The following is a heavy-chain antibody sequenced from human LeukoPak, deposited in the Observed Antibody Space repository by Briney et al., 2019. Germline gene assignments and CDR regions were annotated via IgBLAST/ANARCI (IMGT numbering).Heavy chain of an antibody. J-gene: IGHJ6*03. V-gene: IGHV3-74*01. CDR1: GFTFSSYW. CDR3: ARARTIFGVVITGYYYYMDV. Sequence: GGSLRLSCAASGFTFSSYWMHWVRQAPGKGLVLVSRINSDGSSTSFADSVKGRFTVSRDNAKNTLYLQMNSLRAEDTAVYYCARARTIFGVVITGYYYYMDVWGKGTTVTVSS. CDR2: INSDGSST. D-gene: IGHD3-3*01.